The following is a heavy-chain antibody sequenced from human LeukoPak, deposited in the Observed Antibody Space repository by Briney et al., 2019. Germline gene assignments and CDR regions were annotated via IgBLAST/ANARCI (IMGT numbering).Heavy chain of an antibody. J-gene: IGHJ4*02. D-gene: IGHD5-18*01. CDR2: IYYSGST. CDR1: GGSISSYY. Sequence: SETLSLTCTVSGGSISSYYWSWIRQPPGKGLEWIGYIYYSGSTNYNPSLKSRVTTSVDTSKNQFSLKLSSVTAADTAVYYCARVFGYSYGYGPFDYWGQGTLVTVSS. V-gene: IGHV4-59*01. CDR3: ARVFGYSYGYGPFDY.